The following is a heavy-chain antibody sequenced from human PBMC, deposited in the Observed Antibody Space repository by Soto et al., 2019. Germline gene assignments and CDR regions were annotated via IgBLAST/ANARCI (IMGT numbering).Heavy chain of an antibody. D-gene: IGHD1-1*01. CDR1: GFSLSEHC. Sequence: EVQRVESGGGLVQPGGSLRLSCAVSGFSLSEHCMDWVRQAPGKGLEWVGRSRNKTKSYTTDYGPSVKGRFTISRDDSKNSLYLQMNSLKTEDTAVYYYTRATDWGWGQGTLVTVST. V-gene: IGHV3-72*01. CDR3: TRATDWG. CDR2: SRNKTKSYTT. J-gene: IGHJ4*02.